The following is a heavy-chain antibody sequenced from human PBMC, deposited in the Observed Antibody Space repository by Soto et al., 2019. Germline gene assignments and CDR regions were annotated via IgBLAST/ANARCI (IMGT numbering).Heavy chain of an antibody. Sequence: EVQLVESGGGLVQPGGSLRLSCAASGFTFSSYWMHWVRQVPGKGLVWVSRLYTDGSRTSYADSVKGRFTISRDNAKSTLYLQMNSLGAEDSAVYYSGRGLQGYYGLDVWGQGTTVTVTS. V-gene: IGHV3-74*01. CDR3: GRGLQGYYGLDV. CDR2: LYTDGSRT. J-gene: IGHJ6*02. D-gene: IGHD4-4*01. CDR1: GFTFSSYW.